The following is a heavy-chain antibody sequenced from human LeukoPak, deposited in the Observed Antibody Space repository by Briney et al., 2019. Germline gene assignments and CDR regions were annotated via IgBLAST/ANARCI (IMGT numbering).Heavy chain of an antibody. V-gene: IGHV3-74*01. J-gene: IGHJ4*02. CDR2: IDSDGSST. Sequence: GGSLRLSCAASGFTFSSYWMHWVRQTPGKGLVWVSRIDSDGSSTTYADSVKGRFTISRDNAKNTLYLQMNSLRAEDTAIYYCARDERLLSFLKWGQGTLVTVSS. D-gene: IGHD3-3*01. CDR1: GFTFSSYW. CDR3: ARDERLLSFLK.